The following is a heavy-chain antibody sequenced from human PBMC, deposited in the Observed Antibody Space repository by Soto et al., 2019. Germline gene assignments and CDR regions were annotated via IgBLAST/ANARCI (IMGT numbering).Heavy chain of an antibody. D-gene: IGHD4-4*01. CDR3: ATTSKPLGDAFDI. V-gene: IGHV3-23*01. J-gene: IGHJ3*02. CDR1: GFTFSSYA. Sequence: GGSLRLSCAASGFTFSSYAMSWVRQAPGKGLEWVSAISGSGVSTYYADSVKGRFTISTDNSKNTLYLQMNSLRAEDTAVYYCATTSKPLGDAFDIWGQGTMVTVSS. CDR2: ISGSGVST.